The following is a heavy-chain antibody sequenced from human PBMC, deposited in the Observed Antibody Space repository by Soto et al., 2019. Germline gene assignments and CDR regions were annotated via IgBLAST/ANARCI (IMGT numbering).Heavy chain of an antibody. CDR1: GFTFSDYY. J-gene: IGHJ4*02. V-gene: IGHV3-11*01. Sequence: PGGSLRLSCAASGFTFSDYYMSWIRQAPGKGLEWVSYISSSGSTMYYADSVKGRFTVSRDNAKNSLYLQMNSLRAEDTAVYYCEKDHYDRSPGDYCGQGSLVTVSS. D-gene: IGHD3-22*01. CDR3: EKDHYDRSPGDY. CDR2: ISSSGSTM.